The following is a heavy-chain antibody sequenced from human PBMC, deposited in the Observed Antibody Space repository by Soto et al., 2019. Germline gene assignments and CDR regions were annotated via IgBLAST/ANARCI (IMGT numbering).Heavy chain of an antibody. Sequence: QVQLVQSRGEVKKPGASVKVSCKTSGYSFTTYGISWVRQAPGQGLEWMGWISGYNGNTNYAQKLQGRVTMTTDTSTITAYMALRSLRSDDTAVYYCAREGPAPYYYFGMDVWGQGSTVTVSS. V-gene: IGHV1-18*01. CDR3: AREGPAPYYYFGMDV. CDR2: ISGYNGNT. CDR1: GYSFTTYG. J-gene: IGHJ6*02.